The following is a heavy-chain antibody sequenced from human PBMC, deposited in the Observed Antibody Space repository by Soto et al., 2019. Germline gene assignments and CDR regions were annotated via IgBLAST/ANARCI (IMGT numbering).Heavy chain of an antibody. CDR2: IKSKTDGGTT. CDR1: GFTFSNAW. V-gene: IGHV3-15*07. Sequence: GGSLRLSCAASGFTFSNAWMNWVRQAPGKGLEWVGRIKSKTDGGTTDYAAPVKGRFTISRDDSKNTLYLRMNSLKTEDTAVYYCTTVFYPYSFYYYYGMDVWGQGTTVTVSS. D-gene: IGHD2-15*01. J-gene: IGHJ6*02. CDR3: TTVFYPYSFYYYYGMDV.